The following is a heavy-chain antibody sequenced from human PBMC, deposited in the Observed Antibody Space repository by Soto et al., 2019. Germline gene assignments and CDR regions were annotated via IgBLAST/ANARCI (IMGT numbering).Heavy chain of an antibody. CDR1: GFTFSNYG. CDR3: AKDYWNPRYFDN. J-gene: IGHJ4*02. CDR2: VSDNGGRT. Sequence: GGSLRLSCAASGFTFSNYGMSWVRQAPGKGLEWVSAVSDNGGRTRYVDSVKGWFTISRDNSQNTLYLKMLSLRADDTAIYYCAKDYWNPRYFDNWGQGTLVTVSS. D-gene: IGHD1-1*01. V-gene: IGHV3-23*01.